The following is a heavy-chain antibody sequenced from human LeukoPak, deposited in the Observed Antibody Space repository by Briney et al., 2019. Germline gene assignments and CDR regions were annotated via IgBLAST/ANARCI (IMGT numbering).Heavy chain of an antibody. CDR3: ARGTMVRGVIITGYYYGMDV. D-gene: IGHD3-10*01. J-gene: IGHJ6*02. CDR1: GYTFTSYA. Sequence: ASVKVSCKASGYTFTSYAMHWVRQAPGQRLEWMGWINAGNGNTKYSQKFQGRVTMTRNTSISTAYMELSSLRSEDTAVYYCARGTMVRGVIITGYYYGMDVWGQGTTVTVSS. CDR2: INAGNGNT. V-gene: IGHV1-3*01.